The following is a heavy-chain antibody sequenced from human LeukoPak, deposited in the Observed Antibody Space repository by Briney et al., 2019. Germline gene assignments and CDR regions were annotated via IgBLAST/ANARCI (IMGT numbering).Heavy chain of an antibody. D-gene: IGHD3-22*01. CDR2: IKQDGSEE. V-gene: IGHV3-7*01. CDR3: ARESYSSGYYYDY. J-gene: IGHJ4*02. Sequence: GGSLRLSCAASGFTFSNAWMSWVRQAPGKGLEWVANIKQDGSEENYVDSVKGRFTISRDNAKNSLYLQMNSLRAEDTAVYYCARESYSSGYYYDYWGQGTLVTVSS. CDR1: GFTFSNAW.